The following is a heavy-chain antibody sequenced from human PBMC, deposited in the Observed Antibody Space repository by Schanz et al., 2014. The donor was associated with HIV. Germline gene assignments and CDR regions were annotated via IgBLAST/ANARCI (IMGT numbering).Heavy chain of an antibody. J-gene: IGHJ3*02. CDR2: ISSSSTYI. D-gene: IGHD3-22*01. CDR3: AGDDSSGYLYAFDI. CDR1: GFTFSAYS. Sequence: EVHLSESGGGVVQPGRSLRLSCAASGFTFSAYSMNWVRQAPGKGLEWVSSISSSSTYIYYADSVKGRFTISRDNAKKSLYLQMNSLRAEDTAVYYCAGDDSSGYLYAFDIWGQGTMVTVSS. V-gene: IGHV3-21*01.